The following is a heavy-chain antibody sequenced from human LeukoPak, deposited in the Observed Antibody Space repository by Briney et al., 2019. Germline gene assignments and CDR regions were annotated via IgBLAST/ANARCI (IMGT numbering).Heavy chain of an antibody. V-gene: IGHV1-2*02. Sequence: GASVKVSCKASGYIFSDYYMHWVRQAPGQGLEWMGWINPNSGDTNYAQKFQGRVTMTRDTSINTAYMEQSSLRSDDTAVYYCARGPGDFDYWGQGTLVTVSS. CDR1: GYIFSDYY. CDR2: INPNSGDT. J-gene: IGHJ4*02. CDR3: ARGPGDFDY.